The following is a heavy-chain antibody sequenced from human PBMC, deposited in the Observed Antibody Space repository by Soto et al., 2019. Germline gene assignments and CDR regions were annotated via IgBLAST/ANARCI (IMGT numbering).Heavy chain of an antibody. J-gene: IGHJ3*02. CDR1: GYTFTSYG. D-gene: IGHD3-22*01. CDR2: ISAYNGNT. CDR3: ARVVGYYYDSSRDAFDI. Sequence: ASVKVSCKASGYTFTSYGISGVRQAPGQGLEWMGWISAYNGNTNYAQKLQGRVTMTTDTSTSTAYMELRSLRSDDTAVYYCARVVGYYYDSSRDAFDIWGQGTMVTVSS. V-gene: IGHV1-18*04.